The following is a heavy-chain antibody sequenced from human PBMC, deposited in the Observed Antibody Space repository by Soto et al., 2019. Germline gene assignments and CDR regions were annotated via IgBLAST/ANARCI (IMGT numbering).Heavy chain of an antibody. Sequence: QVQLVQSGAEVKKPGASVKVSCKASGYTFTSYIMHWVRQAPGQRLEWMGWINAGNGNTKYSQNFRGRVTITRETSASTAYMEVSSLRSEDTAVYYCARDRYYGSGTYNYFDYWGQGTLVTVSS. J-gene: IGHJ4*02. CDR3: ARDRYYGSGTYNYFDY. CDR2: INAGNGNT. CDR1: GYTFTSYI. V-gene: IGHV1-3*01. D-gene: IGHD3-10*01.